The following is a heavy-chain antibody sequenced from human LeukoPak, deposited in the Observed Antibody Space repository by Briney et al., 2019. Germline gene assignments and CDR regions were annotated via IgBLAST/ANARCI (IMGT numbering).Heavy chain of an antibody. CDR2: IKQDGSEK. Sequence: GGSLRLSCAASGFTFSSYWMSWVRQAPGKGLEWVANIKQDGSEKYYVDSVKGRFTISRDNAKNSLYLQMNSLRAEDTAVYYCARDKSVYYDTSGSRFDYWGQEILVTVSS. D-gene: IGHD3-22*01. V-gene: IGHV3-7*01. J-gene: IGHJ4*02. CDR1: GFTFSSYW. CDR3: ARDKSVYYDTSGSRFDY.